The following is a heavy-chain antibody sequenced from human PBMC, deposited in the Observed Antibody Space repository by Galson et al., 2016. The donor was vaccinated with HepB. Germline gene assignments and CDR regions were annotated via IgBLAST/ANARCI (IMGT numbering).Heavy chain of an antibody. Sequence: CAISGDSVSSNSAAWNWIRRSPSRGLEWLGRTYYRSRWYYDYAVSVKSRITINPDTSKNQFSLQLNSVTPEDTAVYYCATPRSRSGASCYAACNWFDPWGQGTLVTVSS. J-gene: IGHJ5*02. CDR1: GDSVSSNSAA. CDR3: ATPRSRSGASCYAACNWFDP. D-gene: IGHD2-2*01. V-gene: IGHV6-1*01. CDR2: TYYRSRWYY.